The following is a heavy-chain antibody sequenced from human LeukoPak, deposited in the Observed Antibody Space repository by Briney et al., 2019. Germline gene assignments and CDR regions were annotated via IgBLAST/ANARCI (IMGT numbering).Heavy chain of an antibody. D-gene: IGHD3-10*01. Sequence: PSETLSLTCTVSGYSISSGYYWGWIRQPPGKGLEWIGSIYHSGSTYYNPSLKSRVTISVDTSKNQFSLKLSSVTAADTAVYYCARGLWFGEFVDAFDIWGQGTMVTVSS. CDR1: GYSISSGYY. CDR2: IYHSGST. CDR3: ARGLWFGEFVDAFDI. J-gene: IGHJ3*02. V-gene: IGHV4-38-2*02.